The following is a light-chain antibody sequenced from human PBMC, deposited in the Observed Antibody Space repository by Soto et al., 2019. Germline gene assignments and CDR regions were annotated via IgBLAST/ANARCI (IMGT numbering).Light chain of an antibody. CDR2: GAS. V-gene: IGKV3-15*01. J-gene: IGKJ2*01. CDR3: QQYNRWPPYT. Sequence: EIVMTQSPPTLYVSPGDSATLSCRSSQSVSSNLAWYQQKPGQAPRLLIYGASTRATGIPARFSGSGSGTEFTLTISSLQSEDFAVYYCQQYNRWPPYTFGQGTKV. CDR1: QSVSSN.